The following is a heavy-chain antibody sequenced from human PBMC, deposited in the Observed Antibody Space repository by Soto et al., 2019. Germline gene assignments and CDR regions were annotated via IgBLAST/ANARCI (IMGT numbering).Heavy chain of an antibody. CDR1: GFTFSSYA. Sequence: EVQLVESGEGLVQPGGSLRLSCAASGFTFSSYAMHWVRQAPGKGLEYVSAISSNGGSTYYADSVKGRFTISRDNSKNPLYLQMGSLRAEDMAVYYCARDLGAAAAGGWMYYGMDVWGQGTTVTVSS. D-gene: IGHD6-13*01. CDR2: ISSNGGST. V-gene: IGHV3-64*02. CDR3: ARDLGAAAAGGWMYYGMDV. J-gene: IGHJ6*02.